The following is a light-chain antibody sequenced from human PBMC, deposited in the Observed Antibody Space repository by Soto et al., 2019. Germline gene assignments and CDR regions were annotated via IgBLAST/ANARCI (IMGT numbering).Light chain of an antibody. CDR3: QQYDSYSRT. J-gene: IGKJ1*01. CDR1: QSINTW. Sequence: DIQMTQSPSTLSASVGDRVTVTCRASQSINTWLAWYQQKPGKAPKLLIYDASSLQSGVPSRFTGRGSGTEFTLTISSLQPDDFATYYCQQYDSYSRTFGQGTKVDI. V-gene: IGKV1-5*01. CDR2: DAS.